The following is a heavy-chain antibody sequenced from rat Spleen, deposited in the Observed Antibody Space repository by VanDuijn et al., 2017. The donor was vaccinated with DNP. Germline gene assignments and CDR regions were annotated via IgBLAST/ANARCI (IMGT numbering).Heavy chain of an antibody. CDR3: ARGGRSYFDY. Sequence: EVQLVESGGGLVRPGRSLKLSCVVSGFTFSNYDMAWVRQAPKKGLELVATIHSDGSSTWYRDSVKGRFTISRDNANRTLYLQMDSLRSEDTASYYCARGGRSYFDYWGQGVMVTVSS. J-gene: IGHJ2*01. D-gene: IGHD1-11*01. V-gene: IGHV5-7*01. CDR2: IHSDGSST. CDR1: GFTFSNYD.